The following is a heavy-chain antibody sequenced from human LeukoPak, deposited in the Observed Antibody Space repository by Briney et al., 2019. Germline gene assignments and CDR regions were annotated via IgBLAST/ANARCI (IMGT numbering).Heavy chain of an antibody. J-gene: IGHJ4*02. CDR2: ISYDGSNK. D-gene: IGHD4-23*01. CDR1: GFTFSSYG. CDR3: AKSLYGGNSGSIDY. Sequence: GGSLRLSCAASGFTFSSYGMHWVRQAPGKGLEWGAVISYDGSNKYYADSVKGRFTISIDNSKNTLYLQMNSLRAEDTAVYYCAKSLYGGNSGSIDYWGQGTLVTVSS. V-gene: IGHV3-30*18.